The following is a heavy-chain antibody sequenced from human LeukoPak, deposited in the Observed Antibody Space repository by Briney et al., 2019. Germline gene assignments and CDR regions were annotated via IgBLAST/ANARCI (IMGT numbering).Heavy chain of an antibody. V-gene: IGHV3-30*04. CDR3: AKDLDGSGSYYFFDY. CDR1: GFIFSDST. J-gene: IGHJ4*02. D-gene: IGHD3-10*01. Sequence: GGSLRLSCAASGFIFSDSTMHWVRQAPGKGLEWVAAASFHGSNTYYADSMKGRFTISRDNSKNTVYLQMNSLRAEDTAVYYCAKDLDGSGSYYFFDYWGQGTLVTVSS. CDR2: ASFHGSNT.